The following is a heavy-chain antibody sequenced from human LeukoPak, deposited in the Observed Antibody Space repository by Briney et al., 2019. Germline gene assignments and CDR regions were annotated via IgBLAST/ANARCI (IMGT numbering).Heavy chain of an antibody. Sequence: GGSLRLSCAPSGLTYSSYAMSWVRQPPGKGLEWVSAISGSGGSPYYPPSAKGRFTISRDNSKTTLYLQMNSLRAEDTAVYYCAKDRSSRYDFWSGSFSHYYYYYMDVWGKGTTVTVSS. V-gene: IGHV3-23*01. J-gene: IGHJ6*03. D-gene: IGHD3-3*01. CDR2: ISGSGGSP. CDR1: GLTYSSYA. CDR3: AKDRSSRYDFWSGSFSHYYYYYMDV.